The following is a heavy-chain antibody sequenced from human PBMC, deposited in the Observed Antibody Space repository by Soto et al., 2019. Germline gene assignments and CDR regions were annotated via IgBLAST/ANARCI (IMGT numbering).Heavy chain of an antibody. D-gene: IGHD2-2*01. CDR3: ARVVEDVAVVPAAMDYYYYMDV. CDR2: MNPNSGNT. V-gene: IGHV1-8*01. Sequence: ASVKVSCKASGYTFTSYDINWVRQATGQGLEWMGWMNPNSGNTGYAQKFQGRVTMTRNTSISTAYMELSSLRSEDTAVYYCARVVEDVAVVPAAMDYYYYMDVWGKGTTVTVSS. J-gene: IGHJ6*03. CDR1: GYTFTSYD.